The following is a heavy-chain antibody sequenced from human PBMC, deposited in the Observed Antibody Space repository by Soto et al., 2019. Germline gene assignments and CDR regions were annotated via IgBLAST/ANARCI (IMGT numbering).Heavy chain of an antibody. Sequence: EVQLVESGGGLVKPGGSLRLSCAASGFTFSSYSMNWVRQAPGKGLEWVSSISSSSSYIYYADSVKGRFTISRDNAKNSLYLQMNSPRAEDTAVYYCASSGYDLGVYYYGVDVWGQGTTVTVSS. CDR1: GFTFSSYS. J-gene: IGHJ6*02. V-gene: IGHV3-21*01. CDR2: ISSSSSYI. D-gene: IGHD5-12*01. CDR3: ASSGYDLGVYYYGVDV.